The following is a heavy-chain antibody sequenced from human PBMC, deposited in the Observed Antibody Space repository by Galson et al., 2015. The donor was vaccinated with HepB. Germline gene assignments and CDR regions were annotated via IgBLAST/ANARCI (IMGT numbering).Heavy chain of an antibody. CDR3: AREVHHDDYNYYMDV. CDR2: TFYRSKWYN. D-gene: IGHD5-12*01. CDR1: GDSVSSNRAA. J-gene: IGHJ6*03. V-gene: IGHV6-1*01. Sequence: CAISGDSVSSNRAAWNWIRQSPSRGLEWLGRTFYRSKWYNDYAVSVKSRMTIDPDTSRNQFSLHLNSVTPEDTALYYCAREVHHDDYNYYMDVWGKGSTVIVSS.